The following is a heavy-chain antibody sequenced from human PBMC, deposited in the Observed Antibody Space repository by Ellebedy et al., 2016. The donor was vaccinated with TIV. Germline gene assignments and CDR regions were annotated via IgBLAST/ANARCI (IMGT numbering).Heavy chain of an antibody. CDR3: ATWGMTTVTYLDFDY. D-gene: IGHD4-17*01. J-gene: IGHJ4*02. CDR2: INSDGSRT. CDR1: GFTFNNYW. V-gene: IGHV3-74*01. Sequence: PGGSLRLSCAASGFTFNNYWMHWVRQAPGQGLVWVSRINSDGSRTTYADSVKGRFTISRDNAKNTLYLQMNNLRAEDTAVYYCATWGMTTVTYLDFDYWGQGTLVTVSS.